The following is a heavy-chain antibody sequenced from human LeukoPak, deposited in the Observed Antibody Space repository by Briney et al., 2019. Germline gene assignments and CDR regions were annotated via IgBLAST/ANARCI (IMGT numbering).Heavy chain of an antibody. CDR2: ISPYNDNT. CDR1: GYDFTSVG. CDR3: ARAGPGSGWYFDY. J-gene: IGHJ4*02. Sequence: ASVKVSCKASGYDFTSVGITWVRRAPGQGLEWMGWISPYNDNTRYAQKFQGRVAMTTDTSTTTASMELRGLRFNDTAVYYCARAGPGSGWYFDYWGQGTLVTVSS. D-gene: IGHD6-19*01. V-gene: IGHV1-18*01.